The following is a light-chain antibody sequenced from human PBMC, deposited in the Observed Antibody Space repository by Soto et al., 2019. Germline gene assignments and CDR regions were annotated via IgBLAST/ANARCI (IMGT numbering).Light chain of an antibody. CDR1: SSDAGGYNY. J-gene: IGLJ1*01. Sequence: QSALTQPRSVSGSPGQSITISCTGTSSDAGGYNYVSWYQQHPGKAPKLMIYDVSKRPSGVPDRFSGSKSGNTASLTISGLKAEDEADYYCCSYAGSYTYDFGTGTKLTVL. CDR3: CSYAGSYTYD. V-gene: IGLV2-11*01. CDR2: DVS.